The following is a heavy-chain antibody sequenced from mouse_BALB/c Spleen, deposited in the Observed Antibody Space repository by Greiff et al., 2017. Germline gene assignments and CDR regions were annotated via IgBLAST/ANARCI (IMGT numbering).Heavy chain of an antibody. J-gene: IGHJ3*01. CDR3: ARERDGYYLY. V-gene: IGHV1-69*01. D-gene: IGHD2-3*01. CDR1: GYTFTDYW. CDR2: IDTSDSYT. Sequence: QVQLQQPGAELVIPGASVKMSCKASGYTFTDYWMHWVKQRPGQGLEWIGAIDTSDSYTSYNQKFKGKATLTVDESSSTAYMQLSSLTSEDSAVYYCARERDGYYLYWGQGTLVTVSA.